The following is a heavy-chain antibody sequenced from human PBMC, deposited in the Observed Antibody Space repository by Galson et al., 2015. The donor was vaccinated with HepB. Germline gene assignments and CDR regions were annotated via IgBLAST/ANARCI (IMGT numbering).Heavy chain of an antibody. D-gene: IGHD1-26*01. CDR3: ARGRVGATWDYFDY. Sequence: SLRLSCAASGFTFSSYAMHWVRQAPGKGLEWVAVISYDGSNKYYADSVKGRFTISRDNSKNTLYLQMNSLRAEDTAVYYCARGRVGATWDYFDYWGQGTLVTVSS. CDR1: GFTFSSYA. CDR2: ISYDGSNK. J-gene: IGHJ4*02. V-gene: IGHV3-30*04.